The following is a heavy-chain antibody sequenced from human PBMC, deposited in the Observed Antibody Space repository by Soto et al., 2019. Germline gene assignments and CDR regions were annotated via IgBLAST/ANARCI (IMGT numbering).Heavy chain of an antibody. CDR3: ARDRYYDSSHMDV. CDR1: GGSISSYY. D-gene: IGHD3-22*01. J-gene: IGHJ6*02. V-gene: IGHV4-59*01. Sequence: SETLSLTCTVSGGSISSYYWSWIRQPPGKGLEWIGYFYDSGSTNYNPSLKNRVTISVDTSKNQFSLKLTSVTAADTAVYYCARDRYYDSSHMDVWGQGTTVTVSS. CDR2: FYDSGST.